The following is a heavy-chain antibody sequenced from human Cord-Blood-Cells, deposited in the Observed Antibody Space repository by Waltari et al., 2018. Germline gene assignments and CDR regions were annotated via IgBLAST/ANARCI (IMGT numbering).Heavy chain of an antibody. CDR3: AREVGHIVVVTAAVGAFDI. CDR1: GGTFSSYA. D-gene: IGHD2-21*02. Sequence: QVQLVQSGAEVKKPGSSVKVSCKASGGTFSSYAISWVRQAPGQGLEWMGGIIPMFGTANYAQKFQGRVTITADESTSTAYMELSSLRSEDTAVYYCAREVGHIVVVTAAVGAFDIWGQGTMVTVSS. J-gene: IGHJ3*02. V-gene: IGHV1-69*01. CDR2: IIPMFGTA.